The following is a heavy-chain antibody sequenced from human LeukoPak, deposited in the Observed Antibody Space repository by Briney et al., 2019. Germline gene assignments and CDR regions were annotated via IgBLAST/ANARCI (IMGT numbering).Heavy chain of an antibody. D-gene: IGHD6-13*01. CDR3: AKGGSIAAAGLYYFDY. V-gene: IGHV3-23*01. CDR2: ISASGGGT. J-gene: IGHJ4*02. Sequence: GGSLRLSCAVSGLTFSSSVMSWVRQAPGKGLEWVSTISASGGGTYYADSVKGRFTISRDNSKNTLYLQMNSLRAEDTAVYYCAKGGSIAAAGLYYFDYWGQGTLVTVSS. CDR1: GLTFSSSV.